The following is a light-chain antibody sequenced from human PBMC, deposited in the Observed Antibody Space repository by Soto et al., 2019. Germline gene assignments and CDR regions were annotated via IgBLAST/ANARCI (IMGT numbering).Light chain of an antibody. CDR2: KAS. Sequence: DIQMTQSPSTLSASVGDRVTITCRASQSISSWLAWYQQKPGKAPKLLIYKASSLESGVPPRFSGSGSVTEFTLTISSLQPDDFATYYCQHYNTYPLTFGGGTKVEIK. V-gene: IGKV1-5*03. CDR1: QSISSW. J-gene: IGKJ4*01. CDR3: QHYNTYPLT.